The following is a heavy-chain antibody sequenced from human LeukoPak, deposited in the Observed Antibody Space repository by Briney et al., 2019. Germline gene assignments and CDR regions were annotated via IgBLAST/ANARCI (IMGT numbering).Heavy chain of an antibody. D-gene: IGHD1-26*01. CDR1: GYTFTSYD. J-gene: IGHJ6*03. Sequence: GASVKVSCKASGYTFTSYDINWVRQATGQGLEWMGWMNPNSGNTGYAQKFQGRVTITRNTSISTAYMELSSLRSEDTAVYYCASGPLRTQVGATRPYYYYYMDVWGKGTTVTVSS. CDR2: MNPNSGNT. CDR3: ASGPLRTQVGATRPYYYYYMDV. V-gene: IGHV1-8*03.